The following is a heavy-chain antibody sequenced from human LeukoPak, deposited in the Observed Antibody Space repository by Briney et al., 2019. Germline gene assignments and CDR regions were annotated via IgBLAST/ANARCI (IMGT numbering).Heavy chain of an antibody. J-gene: IGHJ3*02. V-gene: IGHV3-74*01. Sequence: GGSLRLSCGASGFTFNNYWMHWVRQAPGMRLVWVSRINSDGSGTTYADSVKGRVTISRDNAKNTLYLQMNSLRAEDAAVYYCARGKDGVWAFDIWGQGTTVTVSS. CDR2: INSDGSGT. CDR1: GFTFNNYW. D-gene: IGHD3-16*01. CDR3: ARGKDGVWAFDI.